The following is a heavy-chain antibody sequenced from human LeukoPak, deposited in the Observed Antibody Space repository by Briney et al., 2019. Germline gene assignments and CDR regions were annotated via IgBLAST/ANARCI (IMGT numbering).Heavy chain of an antibody. D-gene: IGHD3-3*01. V-gene: IGHV4-34*01. CDR2: INHSGST. CDR1: GGSFSGYY. J-gene: IGHJ1*01. CDR3: ARRSSYSYFQH. Sequence: SETLSLTCAVYGGSFSGYYWSWIRQPPGKGLEWIGEINHSGSTNYNPSLKSRVTISVDTSKNQFSLKLSSVTAADTAVYYCARRSSYSYFQHWGQGTLVTVSS.